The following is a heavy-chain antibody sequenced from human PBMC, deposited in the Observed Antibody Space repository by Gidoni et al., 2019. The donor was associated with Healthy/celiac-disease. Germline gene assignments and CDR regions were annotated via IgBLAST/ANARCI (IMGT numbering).Heavy chain of an antibody. CDR2: IRSKAYGGTT. V-gene: IGHV3-49*05. CDR3: TREGYGDYAVGY. J-gene: IGHJ4*02. D-gene: IGHD4-17*01. CDR1: GSTLGDYA. Sequence: EVPLVESGGGLVKPGRSLRLSCTASGSTLGDYAMSWFRQAPGKGLEWVGFIRSKAYGGTTEYAASVKGRFTISRDDSKSIAYLQMNSLKTEDTAVYYCTREGYGDYAVGYWGQGTLVTVSS.